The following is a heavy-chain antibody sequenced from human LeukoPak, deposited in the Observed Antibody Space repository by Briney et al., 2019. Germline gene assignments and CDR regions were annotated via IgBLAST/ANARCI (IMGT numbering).Heavy chain of an antibody. CDR3: ARGSYYFDN. Sequence: SGGSLRLSCAASGFTFSIYWMSWVRQAPGKGLEWVANIKQDGSEKYYVDSVKGRFTMSRDNAKNSLYLQMNSLRGEDTAVYYCARGSYYFDNWGQGTLVTVSS. CDR1: GFTFSIYW. J-gene: IGHJ4*02. V-gene: IGHV3-7*01. D-gene: IGHD6-6*01. CDR2: IKQDGSEK.